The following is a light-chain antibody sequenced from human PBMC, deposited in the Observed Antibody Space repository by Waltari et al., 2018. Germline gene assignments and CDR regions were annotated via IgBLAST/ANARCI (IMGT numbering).Light chain of an antibody. V-gene: IGLV3-25*03. CDR2: RDI. CDR3: QSADSSGSYVV. J-gene: IGLJ3*02. CDR1: ALPKRY. Sequence: SYELTQPPSVSVSPGQTARISCSGDALPKRYGYWYQQRPGQAPVLVMYRDIVRPSGIPERFSGSTSGTTGTLTISGVQAEDEADYYCQSADSSGSYVVFGGGTKLTVL.